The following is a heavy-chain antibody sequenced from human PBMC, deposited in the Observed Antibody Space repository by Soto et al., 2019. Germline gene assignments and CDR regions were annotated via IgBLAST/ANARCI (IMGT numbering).Heavy chain of an antibody. CDR1: GFTFSTSY. D-gene: IGHD1-26*01. J-gene: IGHJ4*02. CDR3: ASVSGSPYPKDFDF. CDR2: INGGGFST. V-gene: IGHV3-74*01. Sequence: GGSLRLSCAASGFTFSTSYMHWVRQAPGMGLVWVSRINGGGFSTNYADSVKGRFTISRDNAKNTLYLQMNSLTTEDTAVYYCASVSGSPYPKDFDFWGPGTLVTVSS.